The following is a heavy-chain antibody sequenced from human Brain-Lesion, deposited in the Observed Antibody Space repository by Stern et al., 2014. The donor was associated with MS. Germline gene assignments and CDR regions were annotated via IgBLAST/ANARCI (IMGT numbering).Heavy chain of an antibody. D-gene: IGHD3-3*01. CDR3: ARDQRGITIFGVVTDYYYLGMDV. CDR1: GYIFPRHY. Sequence: VQLGQSWGEVKKPGASVKVSCQTFGYIFPRHYIHWGRQAPGQGLGWMAWVNPNTGGTKYAQKLQGRVTMSRDTSISTAYVELSSLTSDDTAVYYCARDQRGITIFGVVTDYYYLGMDVWGQGTTVTVSS. J-gene: IGHJ6*02. CDR2: VNPNTGGT. V-gene: IGHV1-2*02.